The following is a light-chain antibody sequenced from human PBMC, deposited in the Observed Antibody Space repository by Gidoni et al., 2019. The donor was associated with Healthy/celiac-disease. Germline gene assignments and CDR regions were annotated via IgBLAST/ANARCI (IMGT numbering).Light chain of an antibody. J-gene: IGKJ5*01. CDR1: QSISSY. CDR3: QQSYSTPPT. CDR2: AAS. V-gene: IGKV1-39*01. Sequence: DIQMTQSPSSLSASVGDRVTITCRASQSISSYLNWYQQKPGKAPKLLIYAASSLQSGVPSRFSGSGSGTDFTLTISSLQPEDFATYYCQQSYSTPPTFXQXTRLXIK.